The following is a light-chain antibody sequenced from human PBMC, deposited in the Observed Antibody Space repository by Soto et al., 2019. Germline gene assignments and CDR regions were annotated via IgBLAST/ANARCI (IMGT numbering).Light chain of an antibody. CDR2: DVT. J-gene: IGLJ1*01. V-gene: IGLV2-14*03. CDR1: SSDVGAYNY. CDR3: NSYTSSTTPYV. Sequence: QSVLTQPASLSGSPGQSITISCTGASSDVGAYNYVSWYQHHPDKAPKLVIYDVTNRPSGVSNLFSGSKSGNTASLTISGLQAEDEADYYCNSYTSSTTPYVFGTGT.